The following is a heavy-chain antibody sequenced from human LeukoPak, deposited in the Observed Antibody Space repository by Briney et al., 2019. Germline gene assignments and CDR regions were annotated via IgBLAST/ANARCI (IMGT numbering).Heavy chain of an antibody. CDR1: GFTFSSYG. D-gene: IGHD1-14*01. J-gene: IGHJ5*02. CDR3: AKDTTPPKAGFDP. V-gene: IGHV3-30*02. CDR2: IRYDGSNK. Sequence: GGSLRLSCAASGFTFSSYGMHWVRQAPGKGLEWVAFIRYDGSNKYYADSVKGRFTISRDNSKNTLYVQMNSLRAEDTAVYYCAKDTTPPKAGFDPWGQGTLVTVSS.